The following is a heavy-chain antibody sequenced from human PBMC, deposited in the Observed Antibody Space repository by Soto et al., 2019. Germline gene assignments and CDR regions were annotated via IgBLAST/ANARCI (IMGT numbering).Heavy chain of an antibody. J-gene: IGHJ6*02. CDR3: ARVRNYDYVWGSYRYPEANYYGMDV. V-gene: IGHV3-13*01. Sequence: PGGSLRLSCAASGFTFSSYDMHWVRQATGKGLEWVSAIGTAGDTYYPGSVKGRFTISRENAKNSLYLQMNSLRAEDTAVYYCARVRNYDYVWGSYRYPEANYYGMDVWGQGPTVTVSS. D-gene: IGHD3-16*02. CDR2: IGTAGDT. CDR1: GFTFSSYD.